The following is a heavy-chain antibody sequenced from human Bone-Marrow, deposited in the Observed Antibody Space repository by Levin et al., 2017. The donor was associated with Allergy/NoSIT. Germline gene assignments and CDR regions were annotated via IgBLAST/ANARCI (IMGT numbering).Heavy chain of an antibody. J-gene: IGHJ4*02. CDR3: ARVTVAGGSGRGDGFDY. CDR1: GFTFSSYW. CDR2: INSDGSST. D-gene: IGHD3-10*01. Sequence: PGGSLRLSCAASGFTFSSYWMHWVRQAPGKGLVWVSRINSDGSSTSYADSVKGRFTISRDNAKNTLYLQMNSLRAEDTAVYYCARVTVAGGSGRGDGFDYWGQGTLVTVSS. V-gene: IGHV3-74*01.